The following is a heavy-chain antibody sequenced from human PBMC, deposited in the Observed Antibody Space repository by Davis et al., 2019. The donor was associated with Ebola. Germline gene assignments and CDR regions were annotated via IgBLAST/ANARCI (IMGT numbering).Heavy chain of an antibody. Sequence: MPSETLSLTCAVSGGSISSGGYSWSWIRQPPGKGLEWIGYIYHSGSTYYNPSLKSRVTISVDRSKNQFSLKLSSVTAADTAVYYCARTTGDFWSGGSHYYYYGMDVWGQGTTVTVSS. J-gene: IGHJ6*02. CDR1: GGSISSGGYS. CDR3: ARTTGDFWSGGSHYYYYGMDV. V-gene: IGHV4-30-2*01. D-gene: IGHD3-3*01. CDR2: IYHSGST.